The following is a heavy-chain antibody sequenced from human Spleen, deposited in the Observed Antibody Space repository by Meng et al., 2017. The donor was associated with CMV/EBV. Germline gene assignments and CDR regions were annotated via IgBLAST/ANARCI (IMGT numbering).Heavy chain of an antibody. D-gene: IGHD2-2*01. Sequence: GGSLRLSCAGSGFTFSRYWMTWVRQAPGKGLEWVANIKQDGSETYYVDSVKGRFTIYRDNTKNSLYLQMNSLSAEATAVYYCARESSTFSWSEYLQHWGQGTLVTVSS. CDR1: GFTFSRYW. CDR2: IKQDGSET. CDR3: ARESSTFSWSEYLQH. V-gene: IGHV3-7*01. J-gene: IGHJ1*01.